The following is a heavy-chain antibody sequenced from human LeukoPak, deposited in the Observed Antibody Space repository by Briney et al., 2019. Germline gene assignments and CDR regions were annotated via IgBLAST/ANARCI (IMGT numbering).Heavy chain of an antibody. CDR1: RFTVSGIY. J-gene: IGHJ6*02. CDR2: IYSGGST. Sequence: GGSLRLSCAASRFTVSGIYMTWGRQAPGKGLEWVSVIYSGGSTYYADSVKGRFTISRDNSKNTLFLQMNSLRTEDSAVYYCAGDIKASYYGLDVWGQGTTVTVSS. D-gene: IGHD3-10*01. CDR3: AGDIKASYYGLDV. V-gene: IGHV3-66*02.